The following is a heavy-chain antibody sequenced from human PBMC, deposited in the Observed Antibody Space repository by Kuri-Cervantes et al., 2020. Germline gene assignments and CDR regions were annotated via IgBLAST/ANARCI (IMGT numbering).Heavy chain of an antibody. V-gene: IGHV3-23*01. J-gene: IGHJ4*02. CDR3: ARDCGGDCSHFDY. Sequence: GESLKISCAASGFTFSSYAMSWVRQAPGKGLEWVSAISGSGKSTYHADSVKGRFTISRDNSKNTLYLQMNSLRAEDTAVYYCARDCGGDCSHFDYWGQGTLVTVSS. D-gene: IGHD2-21*02. CDR1: GFTFSSYA. CDR2: ISGSGKST.